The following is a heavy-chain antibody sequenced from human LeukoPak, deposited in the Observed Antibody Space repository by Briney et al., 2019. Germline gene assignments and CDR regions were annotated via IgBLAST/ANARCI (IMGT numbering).Heavy chain of an antibody. V-gene: IGHV3-23*01. J-gene: IGHJ4*02. Sequence: GESLRLSCAASGFTFTNYAINWVRHAPGKGLEWVSAISASGGSSYDADTVRDRFTISRDNSKNMLYLKMSSLRAEDTAVYYCAKEMALGIAVAGFFDFWGQGTLVTVSS. D-gene: IGHD6-19*01. CDR2: ISASGGSS. CDR3: AKEMALGIAVAGFFDF. CDR1: GFTFTNYA.